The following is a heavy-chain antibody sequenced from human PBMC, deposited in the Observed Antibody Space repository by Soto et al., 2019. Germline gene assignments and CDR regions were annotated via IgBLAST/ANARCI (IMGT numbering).Heavy chain of an antibody. CDR1: GGTFLSYG. CDR2: IIPIFGTA. V-gene: IGHV1-69*14. J-gene: IGHJ4*02. CDR3: ASNYYDDSAYPI. Sequence: QVQLVQSGAEVKKPGSSVKVSCKASGGTFLSYGFNWVRQAPGQGLEWMGGIIPIFGTAKYAQKFQGRVTITADKSTTTAYMELSSLRSEDTAIYYCASNYYDDSAYPIWGQGTLVTVSS. D-gene: IGHD3-22*01.